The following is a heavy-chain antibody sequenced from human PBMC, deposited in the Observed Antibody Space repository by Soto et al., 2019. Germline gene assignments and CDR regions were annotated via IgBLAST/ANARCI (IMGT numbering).Heavy chain of an antibody. D-gene: IGHD6-13*01. V-gene: IGHV1-8*01. Sequence: QVQLVQSGAEVKKPGASVKVSCKASGYTFTSYDINWVRQATGKGLEWMGWMNPNRGNSGYAQKFQGRVTMTRNTSISTAYMKLSSLRSEDTAVYYCAREHSSSWRFDYWVQGTLVTVSS. J-gene: IGHJ4*02. CDR1: GYTFTSYD. CDR2: MNPNRGNS. CDR3: AREHSSSWRFDY.